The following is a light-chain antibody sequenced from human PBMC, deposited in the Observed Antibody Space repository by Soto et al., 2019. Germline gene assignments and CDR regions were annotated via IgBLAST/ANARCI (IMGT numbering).Light chain of an antibody. Sequence: DIQMTQSPYSLSASVGDRVTITCRASQSISNYLNWYQQKPGKAPRLLIHAASSLQSGVPSRFSGSGSGTDFTPTITSLQPKDFAFYYCQQSYNAPRTFGPGTKVEIK. CDR3: QQSYNAPRT. CDR2: AAS. CDR1: QSISNY. V-gene: IGKV1-39*01. J-gene: IGKJ1*01.